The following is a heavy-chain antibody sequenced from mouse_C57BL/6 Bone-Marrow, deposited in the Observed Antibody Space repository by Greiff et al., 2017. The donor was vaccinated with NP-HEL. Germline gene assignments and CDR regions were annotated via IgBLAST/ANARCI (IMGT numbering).Heavy chain of an antibody. Sequence: QVQLQQSGAELVRPGTSVKMSCKASGYTFTNYWIGWAKQRPGHGLEWIGDIYPGGGYTNYNDKFKGKATLTADKSSCTAYMQFSSLTSEDSAIYYCAGAFYWYFDVWGTGTTVTVSS. CDR2: IYPGGGYT. V-gene: IGHV1-63*01. CDR3: AGAFYWYFDV. J-gene: IGHJ1*03. CDR1: GYTFTNYW.